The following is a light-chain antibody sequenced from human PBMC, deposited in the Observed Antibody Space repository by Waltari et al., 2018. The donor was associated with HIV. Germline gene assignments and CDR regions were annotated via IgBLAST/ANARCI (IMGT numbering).Light chain of an antibody. CDR3: QQYYTTPLS. J-gene: IGKJ4*01. CDR2: WAS. V-gene: IGKV4-1*01. CDR1: QRVLSSATKKNS. Sequence: DFVMTQSRDSLAVSLGERATINCKSRQRVLSSATKKNSLAWYQQQPGQHPKLLISWASTRESGVPDRFSGSGSGTDFTLTINNLQAEDVAVYYCQQYYTTPLSFGGGTKVEIK.